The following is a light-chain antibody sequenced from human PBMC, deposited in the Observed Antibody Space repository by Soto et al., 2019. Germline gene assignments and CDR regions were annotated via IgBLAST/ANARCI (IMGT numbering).Light chain of an antibody. Sequence: EIVLTQSPGTLSLSPGERATLSCRASQSLRSNSLAWYQQKPGQAPRLLIYGASSTATGIPDRFSGSGSGTDFTLTISRLQPEDFAVYYCQQYGSSPPLTCGGGTTVEIK. CDR1: QSLRSNS. J-gene: IGKJ4*01. V-gene: IGKV3-20*01. CDR3: QQYGSSPPLT. CDR2: GAS.